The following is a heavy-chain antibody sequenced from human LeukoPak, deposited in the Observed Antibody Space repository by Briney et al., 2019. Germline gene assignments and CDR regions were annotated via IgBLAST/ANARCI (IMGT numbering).Heavy chain of an antibody. CDR2: IYYTGAT. Sequence: SETLSLTCNVSGVSISTNYWSWIRQPPGKGLEWLGYIYYTGATNYNPSLKSRVTISVDTSKNQFSLKLSSVTAADTAVYYCARHEIYSSSLGLDYWGQGTPVTVSS. D-gene: IGHD6-13*01. CDR3: ARHEIYSSSLGLDY. V-gene: IGHV4-59*08. J-gene: IGHJ4*02. CDR1: GVSISTNY.